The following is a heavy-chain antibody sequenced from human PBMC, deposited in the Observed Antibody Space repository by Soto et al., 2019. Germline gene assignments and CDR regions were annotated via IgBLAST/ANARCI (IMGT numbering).Heavy chain of an antibody. V-gene: IGHV4-59*01. CDR2: IYYSGST. CDR3: AREGGYGGLVAVAGEGYFDY. D-gene: IGHD6-19*01. Sequence: PSETLSLTCPVSGGSISSYYWSWIRQPPGKGLEWIGYIYYSGSTNYNPSLKSRVTISVDTSKNQFSLKLSSVTAADTAVYYCAREGGYGGLVAVAGEGYFDYWGQGTLVTVSS. J-gene: IGHJ4*02. CDR1: GGSISSYY.